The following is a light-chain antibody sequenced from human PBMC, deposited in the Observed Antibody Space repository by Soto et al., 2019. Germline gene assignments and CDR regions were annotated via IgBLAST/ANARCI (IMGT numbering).Light chain of an antibody. CDR1: DSNIGASYD. CDR2: ETD. J-gene: IGLJ2*01. CDR3: QSYGSGLSVV. V-gene: IGLV1-40*01. Sequence: QSVLTQPPSISGAPGQRVTITCTGSDSNIGASYDVNWYQHLPGAAPNLLISETDNRPSGVPDRFSASRSGASASLAIDKLQTGDEGDYYCQSYGSGLSVVFGGGTQLTVL.